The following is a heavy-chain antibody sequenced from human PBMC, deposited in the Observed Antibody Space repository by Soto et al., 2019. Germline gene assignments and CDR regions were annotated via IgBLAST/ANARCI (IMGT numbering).Heavy chain of an antibody. CDR3: VRTHFDSWSFDCYGMDV. V-gene: IGHV3-7*03. D-gene: IGHD3-3*01. J-gene: IGHJ6*02. CDR2: IKQDGSEE. Sequence: DVQLAESGGGLVQPGGSLRLSCVASGQTFNRYWMSWVRQAPGKGLEWVANIKQDGSEEYYVDSVKGRFTISRDNAKKSLYLQMNSLRAEDTAMYYCVRTHFDSWSFDCYGMDVWGQGTTVIVSS. CDR1: GQTFNRYW.